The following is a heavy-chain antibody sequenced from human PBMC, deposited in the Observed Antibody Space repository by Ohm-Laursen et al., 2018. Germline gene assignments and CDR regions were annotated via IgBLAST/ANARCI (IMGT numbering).Heavy chain of an antibody. CDR1: GFIVSNYY. CDR2: ISGSGFTI. D-gene: IGHD3-22*01. Sequence: SLRLSCAASGFIVSNYYMSWIRQAPGKGLEWISHISGSGFTIYDADSVKGRLTISRDNSKNTLYLQMNSLRAEDTAMYYCHDSSGYNWGQGTLVTVSS. CDR3: HDSSGYN. V-gene: IGHV3-11*01. J-gene: IGHJ4*02.